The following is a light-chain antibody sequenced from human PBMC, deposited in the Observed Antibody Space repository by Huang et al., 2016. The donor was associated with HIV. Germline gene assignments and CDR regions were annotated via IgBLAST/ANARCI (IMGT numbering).Light chain of an antibody. V-gene: IGKV3-11*01. J-gene: IGKJ5*01. Sequence: EVVLTQSPATLSLSPGERATLPCRASQSVNNYLAWYQKKPGQAPRLLIYYASNRAAGVPARISGRGSGTDFSLTISSLEAEDFAVYYCQQRSNWPPFTFGQGTRLEIK. CDR2: YAS. CDR1: QSVNNY. CDR3: QQRSNWPPFT.